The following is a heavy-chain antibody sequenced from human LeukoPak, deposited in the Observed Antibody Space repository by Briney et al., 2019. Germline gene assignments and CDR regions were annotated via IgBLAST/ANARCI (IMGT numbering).Heavy chain of an antibody. J-gene: IGHJ4*02. V-gene: IGHV4-34*01. CDR1: GGSFSGYY. CDR2: INHSGST. D-gene: IGHD3-22*01. CDR3: ARGQNYYDSSGPTGYYFDY. Sequence: SETLSLTCAVYGGSFSGYYWSWIRQPPGKGLEWTGEINHSGSTNYNPSLKSRVTISVDTSKNQFSLKLSSVTAADTAVYYCARGQNYYDSSGPTGYYFDYWGQGTLVTVSS.